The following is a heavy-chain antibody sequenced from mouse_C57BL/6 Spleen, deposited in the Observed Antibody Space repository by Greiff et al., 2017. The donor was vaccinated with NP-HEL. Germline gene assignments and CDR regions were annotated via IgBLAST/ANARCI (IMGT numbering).Heavy chain of an antibody. CDR2: INPNNGGT. CDR3: ARSYYGSSYYFDY. J-gene: IGHJ2*01. D-gene: IGHD1-1*01. CDR1: GYTFTDYN. V-gene: IGHV1-22*01. Sequence: LVKPGASVKMSCKASGYTFTDYNMHWVKQSHGKSLEWIGYINPNNGGTSYNQKFKGKATLTVNKSSSTAYMELRSLTSEDSAVYYCARSYYGSSYYFDYWGQGTTLTVSS.